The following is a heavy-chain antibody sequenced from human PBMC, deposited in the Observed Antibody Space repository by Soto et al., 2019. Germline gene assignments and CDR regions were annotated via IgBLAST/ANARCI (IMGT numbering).Heavy chain of an antibody. Sequence: QVPLQESGPGLVKPSETLSLTCTVSGGSISGHYWSWIRQPPGKGLEWIGYIYYTGNTNYNPSLKSRVTISLDTPKNQFSLKLTSVTAADTAVYYCARRYMLAASFDPWGQGTLVTVSS. CDR1: GGSISGHY. V-gene: IGHV4-59*08. CDR3: ARRYMLAASFDP. J-gene: IGHJ5*02. D-gene: IGHD6-19*01. CDR2: IYYTGNT.